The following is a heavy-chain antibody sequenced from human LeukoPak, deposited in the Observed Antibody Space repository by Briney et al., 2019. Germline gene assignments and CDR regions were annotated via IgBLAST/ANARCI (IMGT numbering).Heavy chain of an antibody. D-gene: IGHD1-14*01. CDR2: MNPNNGDT. CDR3: ARWRNPGGYYYMDV. CDR1: GCTFTNYD. J-gene: IGHJ6*03. Sequence: ASVKVSCKASGCTFTNYDINWVRQAPGQGLEWVGWMNPNNGDTDYAQKFQGRVSITRNTSITTAYMELSSLRSEDTAVYYCARWRNPGGYYYMDVWGKGTTVTVSS. V-gene: IGHV1-8*03.